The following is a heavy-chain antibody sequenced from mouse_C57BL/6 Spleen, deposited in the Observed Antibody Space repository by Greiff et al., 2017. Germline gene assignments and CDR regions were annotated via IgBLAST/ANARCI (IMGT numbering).Heavy chain of an antibody. J-gene: IGHJ1*03. CDR2: IYPGDGDT. V-gene: IGHV1-82*01. Sequence: QVQLQQSGPELVKPGASVKISCKASGYAFSSSWMNWVKQRPGKGLEWIGRIYPGDGDTNYNGKFKGKATLTADKSSSTAYMQLSSLTSEDSAVYFCAREGSGTVGYFDVWGTGSTVTVSS. CDR3: AREGSGTVGYFDV. D-gene: IGHD4-1*01. CDR1: GYAFSSSW.